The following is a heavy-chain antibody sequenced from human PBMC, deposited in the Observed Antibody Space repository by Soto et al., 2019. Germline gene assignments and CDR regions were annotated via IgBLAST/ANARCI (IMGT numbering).Heavy chain of an antibody. D-gene: IGHD2-2*01. Sequence: ASVKVSCKASGYTFTSYAMHWVRQAPGQRLEWMGWINAGNGNTKYSQKFQGRVTITRDTSASTAYMELSSLRSEDTAVYYCAVDGYQLLSPLYIFDYWGQGTLVTVSS. CDR2: INAGNGNT. V-gene: IGHV1-3*01. CDR3: AVDGYQLLSPLYIFDY. CDR1: GYTFTSYA. J-gene: IGHJ4*02.